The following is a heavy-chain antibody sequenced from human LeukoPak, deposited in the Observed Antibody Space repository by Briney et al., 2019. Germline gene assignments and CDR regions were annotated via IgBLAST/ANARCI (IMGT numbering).Heavy chain of an antibody. V-gene: IGHV3-21*01. CDR2: ISTSSLYI. J-gene: IGHJ4*02. D-gene: IGHD6-6*01. CDR3: VRDESNVPGASSSLVY. Sequence: PGGSLRLSCAASEFTFSRYSMSWFRLAPGKGLEWVSSISTSSLYIHYADSLKGRFTISRHNAKNSLYLQMDSLRAEDTALYYCVRDESNVPGASSSLVYWGQGARVTVSS. CDR1: EFTFSRYS.